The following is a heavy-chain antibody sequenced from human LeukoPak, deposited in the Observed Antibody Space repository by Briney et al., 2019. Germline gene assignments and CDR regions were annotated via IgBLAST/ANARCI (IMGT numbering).Heavy chain of an antibody. J-gene: IGHJ6*02. CDR1: VFTFSSYG. CDR2: IWYEGSNK. V-gene: IGHV3-33*01. D-gene: IGHD6-13*01. Sequence: GGSQRLSCAASVFTFSSYGMHWVRQAPGKGLEWVAVIWYEGSNKYYADSVKGRFTISRDNSKNTLYLLMNSLRAEDTAVYYCARERYSSSWYSKDYYYYYGTDVWGQGTTVTVSS. CDR3: ARERYSSSWYSKDYYYYYGTDV.